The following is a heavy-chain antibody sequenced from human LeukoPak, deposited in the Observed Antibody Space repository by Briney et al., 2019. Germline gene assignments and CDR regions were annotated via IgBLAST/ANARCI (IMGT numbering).Heavy chain of an antibody. J-gene: IGHJ6*02. Sequence: SETLSLTCAVYGGSFSGYYWSWIRQPPGKGLEWIGEINHSGSTNYNPSLKSRVTISADTSKNQLSLKLSSVTAADTAVYYCARAELSHRGYHYGMDVWGQGATVTVS. CDR2: INHSGST. CDR1: GGSFSGYY. V-gene: IGHV4-34*01. CDR3: ARAELSHRGYHYGMDV. D-gene: IGHD1-14*01.